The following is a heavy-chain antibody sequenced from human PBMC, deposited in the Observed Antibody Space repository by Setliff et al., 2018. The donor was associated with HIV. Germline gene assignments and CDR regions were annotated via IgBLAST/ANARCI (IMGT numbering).Heavy chain of an antibody. CDR3: ATDKHYYGSGSYYALDY. V-gene: IGHV1-24*01. CDR2: LDPEDGET. Sequence: GASVKVSCKVSGYTLTGLSMHWVRQAPGKGLEWMGGLDPEDGETIYAQKFQGRVTMTEDTSTDTAYMELSSLRSEDTAVYYCATDKHYYGSGSYYALDYWGQGTLVTVSS. J-gene: IGHJ4*02. D-gene: IGHD3-10*01. CDR1: GYTLTGLS.